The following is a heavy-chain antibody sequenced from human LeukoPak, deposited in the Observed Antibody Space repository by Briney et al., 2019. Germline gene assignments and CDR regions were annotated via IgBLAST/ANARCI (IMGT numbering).Heavy chain of an antibody. V-gene: IGHV4-59*01. CDR1: GGSISRCY. CDR3: ARGGVVGYSYGFDY. Sequence: PSETLSLTCTVSGGSISRCYWSWIRQSPGKGLEFIGYIYYTGSTNYNPSLKSRVTMSVDTSKNQFSLKLSSVTAADTAVDYCARGGVVGYSYGFDYWGQGTLVTVSS. D-gene: IGHD5-18*01. J-gene: IGHJ4*02. CDR2: IYYTGST.